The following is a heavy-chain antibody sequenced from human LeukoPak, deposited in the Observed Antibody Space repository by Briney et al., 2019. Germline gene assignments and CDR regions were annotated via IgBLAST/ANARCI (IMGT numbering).Heavy chain of an antibody. CDR3: ARVKGRWLQSPRVGHYFDY. CDR2: INHSGST. J-gene: IGHJ4*02. V-gene: IGHV4-34*01. CDR1: GGSFSGYY. Sequence: SETLSLTCAVYGGSFSGYYWSWIRQPPGKGLEWIGEINHSGSTNYNPSLKSRVTISVDTSKNQFSLKLSSVTAADTAVYYCARVKGRWLQSPRVGHYFDYWGQGTLVTVSS. D-gene: IGHD5-12*01.